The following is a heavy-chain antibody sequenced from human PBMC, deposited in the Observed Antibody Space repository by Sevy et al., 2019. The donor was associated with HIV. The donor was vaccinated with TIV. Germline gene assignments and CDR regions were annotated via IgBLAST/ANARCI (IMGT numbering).Heavy chain of an antibody. CDR2: ISGSDDAI. D-gene: IGHD4-17*01. J-gene: IGHJ6*02. CDR1: GFTFSDYY. CDR3: ARDHVKDGDLGDYYYFAMDV. Sequence: GGSLRLSCAASGFTFSDYYMSWIRQAPGKGLEWISYISGSDDAIYYADSVKGRFSISRDNAKNSLYLQLTSLRPEDTAVYYCARDHVKDGDLGDYYYFAMDVSGQGTTVTVSS. V-gene: IGHV3-11*01.